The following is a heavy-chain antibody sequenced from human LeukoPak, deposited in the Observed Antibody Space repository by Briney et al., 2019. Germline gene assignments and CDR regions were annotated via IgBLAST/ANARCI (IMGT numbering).Heavy chain of an antibody. CDR1: GYTFTSYA. J-gene: IGHJ3*02. Sequence: ASVKVSCKASGYTFTSYAMNWVRQAPGQGLEWMGWINTNTGNPTYAQGFTGRFVFSLDTSVSAAYLQISSLEAEDTAVYYCARDRPYYDSSGYYSDAFDIWGQGTMVTVSS. V-gene: IGHV7-4-1*02. CDR2: INTNTGNP. CDR3: ARDRPYYDSSGYYSDAFDI. D-gene: IGHD3-22*01.